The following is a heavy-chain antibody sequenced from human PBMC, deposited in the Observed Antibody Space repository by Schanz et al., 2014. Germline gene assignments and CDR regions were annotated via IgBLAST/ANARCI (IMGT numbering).Heavy chain of an antibody. D-gene: IGHD2-21*01. V-gene: IGHV4-4*02. CDR2: IVHSGTT. CDR1: GGSISSGVW. CDR3: TRSTLWSYDV. Sequence: QVQLQESGPGLVKPSGTLSLTCVVSGGSISSGVWWTWARQSPGKGLEWIGEIVHSGTTNYNPSLESRVTISVDKSKNQFSLMLSSMTAADTAVYYCTRSTLWSYDVWGRGTMVIVSS. J-gene: IGHJ3*01.